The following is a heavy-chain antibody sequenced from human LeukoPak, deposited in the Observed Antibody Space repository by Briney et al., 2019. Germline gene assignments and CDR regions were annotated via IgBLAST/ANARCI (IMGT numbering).Heavy chain of an antibody. CDR2: LSWGDDK. D-gene: IGHD6-13*01. V-gene: IGHV2-5*02. Sequence: SGPTLVNPTQTLTLTCTFSGFSLSTSGEGVGWIRQPPGKALEWLALLSWGDDKRYSPSLKSRLTITKDTSKNQVVLTMANMDPVDTAAYFCAHSHTSSPNDYWGQGTLVTVSS. J-gene: IGHJ4*02. CDR1: GFSLSTSGEG. CDR3: AHSHTSSPNDY.